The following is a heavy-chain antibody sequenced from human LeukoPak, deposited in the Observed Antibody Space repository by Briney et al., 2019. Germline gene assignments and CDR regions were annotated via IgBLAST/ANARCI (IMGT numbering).Heavy chain of an antibody. D-gene: IGHD6-19*01. Sequence: SVKVSCKASGGTFSSYAISWVRQAPGQGLEWMGRIIPILGIANYAQKFQGRVTITADRSTSTAYMELSSLRSEDTAVYYCARVGPIAVGNWFDPWGQGTLVTVSS. CDR3: ARVGPIAVGNWFDP. V-gene: IGHV1-69*04. J-gene: IGHJ5*02. CDR2: IIPILGIA. CDR1: GGTFSSYA.